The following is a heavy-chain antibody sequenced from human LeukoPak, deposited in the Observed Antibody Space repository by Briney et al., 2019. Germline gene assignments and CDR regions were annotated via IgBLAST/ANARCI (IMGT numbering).Heavy chain of an antibody. CDR1: GFTFSSYA. CDR2: ITLSGSTT. J-gene: IGHJ4*02. D-gene: IGHD3-22*01. Sequence: GGSLRLSCAASGFTFSSYAMTWVRQAPGKGLEWVSAITLSGSTTYYADSVKGRFTISKDTSKNTVYLQMNSLRAEDTAVYFCAKTGSGFYSDSGQGTLVTVSS. V-gene: IGHV3-23*01. CDR3: AKTGSGFYSD.